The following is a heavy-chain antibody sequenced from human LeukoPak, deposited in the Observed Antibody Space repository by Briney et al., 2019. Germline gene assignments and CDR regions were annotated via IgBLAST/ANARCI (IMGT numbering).Heavy chain of an antibody. Sequence: SETLSLTCTVSGGSISSSSYYWGWIRQPPGKGLEWIGSIYYSGSTYYNPSLKSRVTISVDTSKNQFSLKLSSVTAADTAVYYCARFYGSGSSPWGQGTLVTVSS. CDR1: GGSISSSSYY. V-gene: IGHV4-39*01. D-gene: IGHD3-10*01. J-gene: IGHJ4*02. CDR2: IYYSGST. CDR3: ARFYGSGSSP.